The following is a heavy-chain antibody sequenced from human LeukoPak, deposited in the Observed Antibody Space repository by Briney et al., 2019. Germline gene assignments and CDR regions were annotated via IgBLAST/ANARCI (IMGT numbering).Heavy chain of an antibody. V-gene: IGHV1-69*13. CDR3: ARDREAVAYSNWFDP. J-gene: IGHJ5*02. CDR2: IIPIFGTA. Sequence: SVKVSCKASGGTFSSYAISWVRQAPGQGLEWMGGIIPIFGTANYAQKFQGRVTITADESTSTAYMELSSLGSEDTAVYYCARDREAVAYSNWFDPWGQGTLVTVSS. D-gene: IGHD6-19*01. CDR1: GGTFSSYA.